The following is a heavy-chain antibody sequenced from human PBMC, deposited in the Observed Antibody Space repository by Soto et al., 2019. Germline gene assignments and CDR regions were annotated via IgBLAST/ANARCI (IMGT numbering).Heavy chain of an antibody. CDR2: ISYDGSNK. D-gene: IGHD6-19*01. V-gene: IGHV3-30*18. CDR1: GFTFSSYG. J-gene: IGHJ6*02. Sequence: PGGSLRLSCAASGFTFSSYGMHWVRQAPGKGLEWVAVISYDGSNKYYADSVKGRFTISRDNSKNTLYLQMNSLRAEDTAVYYCAKLINSGWYYYYGMDVWGQGTTVTVSS. CDR3: AKLINSGWYYYYGMDV.